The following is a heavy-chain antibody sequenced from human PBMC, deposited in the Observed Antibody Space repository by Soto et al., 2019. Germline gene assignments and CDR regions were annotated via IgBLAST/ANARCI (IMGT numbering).Heavy chain of an antibody. D-gene: IGHD6-13*01. V-gene: IGHV1-2*04. Sequence: ASVKVSCKASGYTFTDYYMHWVRQAPGQGLAWMGWINPNSGGTNYAQKFQGWVTMTRDTSISTAYMELSRLRSDDTAGYYCARDAWDYSRSWYWRRTPSKRTRFNYGMEVWGQGTTGTVSS. CDR2: INPNSGGT. CDR1: GYTFTDYY. CDR3: ARDAWDYSRSWYWRRTPSKRTRFNYGMEV. J-gene: IGHJ6*02.